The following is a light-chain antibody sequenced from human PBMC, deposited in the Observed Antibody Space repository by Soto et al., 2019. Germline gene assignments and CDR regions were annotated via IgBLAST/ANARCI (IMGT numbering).Light chain of an antibody. Sequence: DIVMTQSPDSLAVSLGERATINCKSSQSILYSSNNKNFLAWYQQKPGQPPKLLIYWASTRESGVPDRFSGSGSGTDFTLTIASLQAEDVAVYHCRQYYTTPRTFGQGTKVEIK. J-gene: IGKJ1*01. CDR3: RQYYTTPRT. CDR1: QSILYSSNNKNF. CDR2: WAS. V-gene: IGKV4-1*01.